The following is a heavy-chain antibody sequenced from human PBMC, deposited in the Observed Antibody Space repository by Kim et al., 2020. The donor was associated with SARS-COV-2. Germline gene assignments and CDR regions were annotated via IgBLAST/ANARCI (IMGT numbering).Heavy chain of an antibody. J-gene: IGHJ4*02. CDR1: GGSISSYY. CDR2: IYYSGST. CDR3: ARRYCSSTSCYRYFDY. Sequence: SETLSLTCTVSGGSISSYYWSWIRQPPGKGLEWLGYIYYSGSTNYNPSLKSRVTISVDTSKNQFSLKLSSVTATDTAVYYCARRYCSSTSCYRYFDYWGQGTLVAVSA. V-gene: IGHV4-59*08. D-gene: IGHD2-2*01.